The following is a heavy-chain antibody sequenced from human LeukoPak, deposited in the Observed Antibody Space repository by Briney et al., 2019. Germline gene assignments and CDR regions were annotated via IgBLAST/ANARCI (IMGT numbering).Heavy chain of an antibody. V-gene: IGHV4-4*07. CDR3: ARESSGSYYNPLGYMDV. CDR1: GGSISIYY. Sequence: SETLSLTCTVSGGSISIYYWNWIRQPAGKGLEWIGRIFTSGITNYNPSLKSRVTMSVDTSKNQFSLKLSSVTTADTAVYYCARESSGSYYNPLGYMDVWGKGTTVTVSS. D-gene: IGHD3-10*01. CDR2: IFTSGIT. J-gene: IGHJ6*03.